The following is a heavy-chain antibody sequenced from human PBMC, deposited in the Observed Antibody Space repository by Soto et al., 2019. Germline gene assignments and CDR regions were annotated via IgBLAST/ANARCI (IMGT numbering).Heavy chain of an antibody. CDR2: ISYDGSNQ. V-gene: IGHV3-30-3*01. D-gene: IGHD6-19*01. CDR3: ARDRSSTYYYYGMDL. Sequence: PGGSLRLSCAASGFSFSRHGMHWVRQAPGKGLEWVAVISYDGSNQDYADSVKGRFSISRDNPKNTVYLQMNSLRVEDSAVYYCARDRSSTYYYYGMDLWGQGTTVTVSS. CDR1: GFSFSRHG. J-gene: IGHJ6*02.